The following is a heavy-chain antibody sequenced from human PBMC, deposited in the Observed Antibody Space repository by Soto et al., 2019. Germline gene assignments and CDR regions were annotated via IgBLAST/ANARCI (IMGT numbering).Heavy chain of an antibody. CDR1: GNTFTNCG. J-gene: IGHJ5*02. Sequence: ASVKVSCKASGNTFTNCGVTWVRQAPGQGLEWMGWISAYTDDPNYAQKFQGRVTMTIDTSTSTAYLDLRSLTSDDTAVYYCARAIPGAEAWFDPWGQGTLVTVSS. V-gene: IGHV1-18*01. CDR2: ISAYTDDP. D-gene: IGHD2-2*01. CDR3: ARAIPGAEAWFDP.